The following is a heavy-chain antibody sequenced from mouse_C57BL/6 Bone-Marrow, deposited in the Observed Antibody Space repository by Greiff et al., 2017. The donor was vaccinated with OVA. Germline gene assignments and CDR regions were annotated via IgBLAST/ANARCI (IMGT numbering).Heavy chain of an antibody. D-gene: IGHD1-1*01. CDR3: ARSLYYYGSSYYFDD. CDR1: GYTFTSYW. J-gene: IGHJ2*01. Sequence: QVQLQQPGAELVMPGASVKLSCKASGYTFTSYWMHWVKQRPGQGLEWIGEIDPSDSYTNYNQKFKGKSTLTVDKSSSTAYMQLSSLTSEDSAVYYCARSLYYYGSSYYFDDWGQGTTLTVSS. CDR2: IDPSDSYT. V-gene: IGHV1-69*01.